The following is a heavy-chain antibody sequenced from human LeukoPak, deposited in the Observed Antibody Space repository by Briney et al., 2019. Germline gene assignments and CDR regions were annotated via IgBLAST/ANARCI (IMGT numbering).Heavy chain of an antibody. Sequence: SETLSLTCAVSGYSISSGYYRGWIRQPPGKGLEWIGSIYHSGSTYYNPSLKSRVTISVDTSKNQFSLKLSSVTAADTAVYYCASTTTYSSGWYQYYFDYWGQGTLVTVSS. V-gene: IGHV4-38-2*01. CDR2: IYHSGST. CDR3: ASTTTYSSGWYQYYFDY. D-gene: IGHD6-19*01. J-gene: IGHJ4*02. CDR1: GYSISSGYY.